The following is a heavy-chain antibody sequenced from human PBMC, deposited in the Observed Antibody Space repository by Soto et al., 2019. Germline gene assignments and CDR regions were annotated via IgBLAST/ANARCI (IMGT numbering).Heavy chain of an antibody. V-gene: IGHV4-39*01. D-gene: IGHD2-21*02. CDR1: GGSISSSSYY. CDR3: LRRGSPAWYSDY. CDR2: IYYSGSA. Sequence: SETLSLTCTVSGGSISSSSYYWGWIRQPPGEGLEWIGSIYYSGSAYYNPSLKSRVTISVDTSKNQFSLKLTSVTAADTAVYYFLRRGSPAWYSDYWGQGTLLTVSS. J-gene: IGHJ4*02.